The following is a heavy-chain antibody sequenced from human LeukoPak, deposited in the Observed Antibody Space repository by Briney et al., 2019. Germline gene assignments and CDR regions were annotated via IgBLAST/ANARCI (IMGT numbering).Heavy chain of an antibody. CDR1: GFTFSSYE. D-gene: IGHD3-10*01. CDR3: ARDPASYYYVSRSYFGYYYYGMDV. V-gene: IGHV3-48*03. CDR2: ISSSGSTI. Sequence: GGSLRLSCAASGFTFSSYEMNWVRQAPGKGLEWVSYISSSGSTIYYADSVKGRFTISRDNAKNSLYLQMNSLRAEDTAVYYCARDPASYYYVSRSYFGYYYYGMDVWGKGTTVTASS. J-gene: IGHJ6*04.